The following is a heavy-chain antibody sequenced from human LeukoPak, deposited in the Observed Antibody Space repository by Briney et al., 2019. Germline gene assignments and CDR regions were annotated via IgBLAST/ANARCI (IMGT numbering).Heavy chain of an antibody. D-gene: IGHD3-16*01. CDR3: ARHRGWFDP. V-gene: IGHV4-39*01. CDR2: INHSGET. CDR1: GDSIISIGYF. Sequence: SETLSLTCSVSGDSIISIGYFWGWIRQPPGKGLEWISIINHSGETWYNPSLKSRVITFIDTSKNQFSVRLTSVTAADTAVYYCARHRGWFDPWGQGTLVTVSS. J-gene: IGHJ5*02.